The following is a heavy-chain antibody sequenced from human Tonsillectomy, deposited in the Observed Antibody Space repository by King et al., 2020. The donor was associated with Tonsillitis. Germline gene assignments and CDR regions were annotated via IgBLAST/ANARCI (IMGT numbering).Heavy chain of an antibody. J-gene: IGHJ6*02. V-gene: IGHV4-31*03. Sequence: VQLQESGPGLVKPSQTLSLTCTVSGGSISSGGYFWSWIRQHPGKGLKWIGYIYYSGNTYYNPSLKSRVTRSADTSKNQLSLKLSSVTAADTAVYYCARGESHYGMDVWGQGTTVTVSS. CDR2: IYYSGNT. CDR3: ARGESHYGMDV. CDR1: GGSISSGGYF.